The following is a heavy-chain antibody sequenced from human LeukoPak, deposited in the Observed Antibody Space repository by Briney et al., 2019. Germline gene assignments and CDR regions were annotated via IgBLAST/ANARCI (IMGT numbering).Heavy chain of an antibody. CDR1: GFTFDDYA. CDR2: ISWNSGSI. V-gene: IGHV3-9*01. Sequence: ALRLSCAASGFTFDDYAMHWVRQAPGKGLEWVSGISWNSGSIGYADSVKGRFTISRDNAKNSLYLQMNSLRAEDTAVYYCAKIQLWLHYFDYWGQGTLVTVSS. CDR3: AKIQLWLHYFDY. J-gene: IGHJ4*02. D-gene: IGHD5-18*01.